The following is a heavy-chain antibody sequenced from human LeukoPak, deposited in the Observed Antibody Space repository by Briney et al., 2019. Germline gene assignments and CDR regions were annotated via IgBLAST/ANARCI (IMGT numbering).Heavy chain of an antibody. V-gene: IGHV3-53*01. CDR1: GFTVSSNY. J-gene: IGHJ1*01. CDR2: IYSGGST. Sequence: GGSLRLSCAVSGFTVSSNYMSWVRQAPGKGLEWVSVIYSGGSTYYADSVKGRFTISRDNSKNTLYLQMNSLRAEDTAVYYCARETWDDSSGYRYFQHWGQGTLVTVSS. D-gene: IGHD3-22*01. CDR3: ARETWDDSSGYRYFQH.